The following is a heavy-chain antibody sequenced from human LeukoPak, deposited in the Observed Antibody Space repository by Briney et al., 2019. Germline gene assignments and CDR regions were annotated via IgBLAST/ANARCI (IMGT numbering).Heavy chain of an antibody. CDR3: ARESMVRGVNNSDY. CDR1: GYTFTAYF. J-gene: IGHJ4*02. CDR2: INSDNGGT. Sequence: GASVKVSCKASGYTFTAYFIHWVRQGPGQGLEWMGRINSDNGGTTYAQTFQGRVTMTRDTSISTAYMELSRLTSDDTAVYYCARESMVRGVNNSDYWGQGTLVTVSS. D-gene: IGHD3-10*01. V-gene: IGHV1-2*06.